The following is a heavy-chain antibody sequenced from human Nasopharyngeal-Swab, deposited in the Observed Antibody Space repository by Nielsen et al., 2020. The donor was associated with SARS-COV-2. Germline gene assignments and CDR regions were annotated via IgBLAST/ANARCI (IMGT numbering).Heavy chain of an antibody. CDR2: ISYDGSNK. Sequence: GGSLRLSCAASGFTFSSYAMSWVRQAPGKGLEWVAVISYDGSNKYYADSVKGRFTISRDNSKNTLYLQMNSLRAEDTAVYYCAKGLEMATAGYWGQGTLVTVSS. CDR3: AKGLEMATAGY. V-gene: IGHV3-30*18. CDR1: GFTFSSYA. J-gene: IGHJ4*02. D-gene: IGHD5-24*01.